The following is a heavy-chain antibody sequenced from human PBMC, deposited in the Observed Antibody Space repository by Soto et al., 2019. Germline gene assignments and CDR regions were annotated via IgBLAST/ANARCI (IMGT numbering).Heavy chain of an antibody. CDR1: GGSISSGDYY. J-gene: IGHJ5*02. CDR2: IYYSGST. V-gene: IGHV4-30-4*02. D-gene: IGHD6-19*01. CDR3: ARDSGYSSGWYPFDP. Sequence: SETLSLTCSVSGGSISSGDYYWNWIRQPPGKGLEWIGHIYYSGSTYYNSSLKSRVTISLDTSKNQFSLKLSSVTAADTAVYYCARDSGYSSGWYPFDPWGQGTLVTVSS.